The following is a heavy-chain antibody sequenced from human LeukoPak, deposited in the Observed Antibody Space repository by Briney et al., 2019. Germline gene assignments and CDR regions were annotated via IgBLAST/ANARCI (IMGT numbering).Heavy chain of an antibody. Sequence: SETLSLTCAVYGGSFSGYYWSWIRQPPGKGLEWIGEINHRGSTNYNPSLKSRVTISVDTSKNQFSLRLNSVTAADTAVYYCARGNLWDYRRYYYYMDVWGKGTTVTVSS. CDR3: ARGNLWDYRRYYYYMDV. CDR1: GGSFSGYY. J-gene: IGHJ6*03. CDR2: INHRGST. V-gene: IGHV4-34*01. D-gene: IGHD4-11*01.